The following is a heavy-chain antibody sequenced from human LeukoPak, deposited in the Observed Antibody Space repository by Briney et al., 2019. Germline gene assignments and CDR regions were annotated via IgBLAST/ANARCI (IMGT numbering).Heavy chain of an antibody. D-gene: IGHD2-2*02. CDR2: ISSDGGTT. V-gene: IGHV3-64D*06. J-gene: IGHJ4*02. Sequence: GGSLRLSCSASGFSFRSYAMHWVRQAPGKGLEYVSRISSDGGTTYYTDSVKGRFTISRNNSKNRLYLQMSGLRLEDTAVYYCVTGGYCTSTNCYTLLDYWGQGTLVTVSS. CDR3: VTGGYCTSTNCYTLLDY. CDR1: GFSFRSYA.